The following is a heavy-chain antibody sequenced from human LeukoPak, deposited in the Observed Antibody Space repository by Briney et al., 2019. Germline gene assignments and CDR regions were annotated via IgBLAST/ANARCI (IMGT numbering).Heavy chain of an antibody. CDR3: ARVAGVYYDFWSGWAPFDY. D-gene: IGHD3-3*01. V-gene: IGHV1-8*03. CDR1: GYTFTSYD. J-gene: IGHJ4*02. CDR2: MNPNSGNT. Sequence: ASVKVSCKASGYTFTSYDINWVRQATGQGLEWMGWMNPNSGNTGYAQKFQGRVTITRNTSISTAYMELSSLRSEDTAVYYCARVAGVYYDFWSGWAPFDYWGQGTLVTVSS.